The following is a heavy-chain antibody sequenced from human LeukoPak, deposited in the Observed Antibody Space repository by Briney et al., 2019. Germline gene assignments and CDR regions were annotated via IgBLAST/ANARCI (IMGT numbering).Heavy chain of an antibody. CDR1: GFTFEDHG. Sequence: GGSLRLSCAASGFTFEDHGGTWVRQVPGKGLEWVSVIYSGDNTYYVESVKGRFTISRDNSKNTLFLQMNRLRAEDTAVYYCAGRRVLDASFDYWGQGTLVTVSS. CDR2: IYSGDNT. J-gene: IGHJ4*02. CDR3: AGRRVLDASFDY. V-gene: IGHV3-66*02. D-gene: IGHD3-16*01.